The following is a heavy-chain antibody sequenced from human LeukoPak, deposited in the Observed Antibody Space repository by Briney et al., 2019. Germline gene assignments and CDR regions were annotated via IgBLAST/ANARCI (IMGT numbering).Heavy chain of an antibody. CDR2: IYSGGST. CDR3: ARLGWNGDY. J-gene: IGHJ4*02. D-gene: IGHD1-1*01. Sequence: GGSLRLSCAASGFTVSSNYMSWVRQAPGKGLERVSVIYSGGSTYYAASAKGRFTISRNNSKNTLYLQMNRVRAEDTAVYYCARLGWNGDYWGQGTRVTVSS. CDR1: GFTVSSNY. V-gene: IGHV3-53*01.